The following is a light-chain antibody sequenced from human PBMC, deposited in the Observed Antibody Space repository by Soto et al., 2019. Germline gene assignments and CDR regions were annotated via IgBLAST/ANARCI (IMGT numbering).Light chain of an antibody. Sequence: DIQMTQSPSTLSASVGDRVTITCRASQSISSWLAWYQQKPGKAPKLLIYKASDLEGGVPSRFSGSGSGTEFTLTISSLQPDDFATYYCQQYNSYPLTFGGGTKLEIK. V-gene: IGKV1-5*03. CDR2: KAS. CDR3: QQYNSYPLT. CDR1: QSISSW. J-gene: IGKJ4*01.